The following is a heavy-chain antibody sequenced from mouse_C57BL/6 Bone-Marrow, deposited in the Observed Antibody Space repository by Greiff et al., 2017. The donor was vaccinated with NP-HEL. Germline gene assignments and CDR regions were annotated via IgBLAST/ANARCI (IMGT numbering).Heavy chain of an antibody. CDR2: INPSNGGT. Sequence: VQLQQPGTELVKPGASVKLSCKASGYPFTSYWMHWVKQRPGQGLEWIGNINPSNGGTNYNEKFKSKATLTVDKSSSTAYMQLSSLTSEDAAVYYCARLGWLLRRYARDYWGQGTSVTGSS. J-gene: IGHJ4*01. CDR1: GYPFTSYW. D-gene: IGHD2-3*01. CDR3: ARLGWLLRRYARDY. V-gene: IGHV1-53*01.